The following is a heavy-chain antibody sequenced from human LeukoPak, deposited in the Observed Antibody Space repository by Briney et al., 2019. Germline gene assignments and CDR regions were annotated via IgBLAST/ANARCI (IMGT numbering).Heavy chain of an antibody. V-gene: IGHV3-23*01. CDR3: AKRGYYYDSSGYYYYFDY. CDR1: GFTFSSYA. CDR2: ISGSGGSI. J-gene: IGHJ4*02. Sequence: GGSLRFSCAASGFTFSSYAMSWVRQAPGKGLEWVSAISGSGGSIYYADSVKGRFTISRDNSKNTLYLQMNSLRAEDTAVYYCAKRGYYYDSSGYYYYFDYWGQGTLVTVSS. D-gene: IGHD3-22*01.